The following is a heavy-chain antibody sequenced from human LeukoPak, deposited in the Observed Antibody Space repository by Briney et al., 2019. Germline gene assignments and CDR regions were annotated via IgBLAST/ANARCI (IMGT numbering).Heavy chain of an antibody. CDR3: AKSLGAEGYTRYKGFDQ. D-gene: IGHD3-16*02. CDR1: GFTFNSFD. V-gene: IGHV3-23*01. J-gene: IGHJ4*02. Sequence: GGSLRLSCAASGFTFNSFDMNWVRQAPGKGLEWVSSISDSDGNSHYADFVKGRFTIYRDNSKDTLYLQMNRLRAEDTAAYYCAKSLGAEGYTRYKGFDQWGQGTLVVVSS. CDR2: ISDSDGNS.